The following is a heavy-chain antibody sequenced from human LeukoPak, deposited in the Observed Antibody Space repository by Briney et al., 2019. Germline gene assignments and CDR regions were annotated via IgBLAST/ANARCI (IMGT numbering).Heavy chain of an antibody. J-gene: IGHJ4*02. V-gene: IGHV3-20*04. CDR2: INWNGGST. CDR3: ARRAGAYSHPYDY. D-gene: IGHD4/OR15-4a*01. Sequence: PGGSLRLSCAASGFTFDDYGMSWDRQAPGKGLEWVSGINWNGGSTGYADSVKGRFTISRDNSKNTLYLQMTSLRAEDTAVYYCARRAGAYSHPYDYWGQGTLVTVSS. CDR1: GFTFDDYG.